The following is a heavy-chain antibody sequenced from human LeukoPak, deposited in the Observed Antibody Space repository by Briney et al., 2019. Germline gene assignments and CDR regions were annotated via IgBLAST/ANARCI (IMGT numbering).Heavy chain of an antibody. Sequence: ASVKVSCKASGGTFSSYAISWVRQAPGQGLEWMGGIIPIFGTANYAQKLQGRVTMTTDTSTSTAYMELRSLRSDDTAVYYCARDAPSNYYYGSGSGDVWGQGTTVTVSS. D-gene: IGHD3-10*01. CDR3: ARDAPSNYYYGSGSGDV. J-gene: IGHJ6*02. CDR1: GGTFSSYA. CDR2: IIPIFGTA. V-gene: IGHV1-69*05.